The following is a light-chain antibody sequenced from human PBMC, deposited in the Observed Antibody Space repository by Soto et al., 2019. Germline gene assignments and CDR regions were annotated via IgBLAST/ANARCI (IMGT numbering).Light chain of an antibody. CDR1: SSDVGGYNY. Sequence: QYALTQPRSVSGSPGQSVTISCTGTSSDVGGYNYVSWYQQHPGKAPKLMIYDVSKRPSGVPDRFSGSKSGNTASLTISGLQAEDEADYYCCSYAGSYCYVFGTGTKVTVL. CDR2: DVS. CDR3: CSYAGSYCYV. V-gene: IGLV2-11*01. J-gene: IGLJ1*01.